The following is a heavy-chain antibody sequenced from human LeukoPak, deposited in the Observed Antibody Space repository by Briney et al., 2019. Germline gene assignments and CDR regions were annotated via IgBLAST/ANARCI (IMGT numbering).Heavy chain of an antibody. J-gene: IGHJ5*02. D-gene: IGHD6-13*01. Sequence: SETLSLTCTVSGGSITDYHWIWIRQPAGKGLEWIGRIYTSGSTNYNPSLKSRVTMSVDTSKNQFSLKLSSVTAADTAVYYCARTYSSSWYNWFDPWGQGTLVTVSS. CDR2: IYTSGST. CDR1: GGSITDYH. CDR3: ARTYSSSWYNWFDP. V-gene: IGHV4-4*07.